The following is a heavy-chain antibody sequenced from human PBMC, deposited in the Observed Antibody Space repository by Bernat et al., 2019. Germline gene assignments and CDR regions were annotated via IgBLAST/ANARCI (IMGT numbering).Heavy chain of an antibody. V-gene: IGHV3-33*01. CDR3: AREGWSTLAAAGTGADY. D-gene: IGHD6-13*01. CDR2: IWWDASNT. J-gene: IGHJ4*02. CDR1: GFIFSSYG. Sequence: QVQLVESGGRVVQPGTSLRLSCEASGFIFSSYGMHWVRQAPGKGLEWGGVIWWDASNTHYSDAVRGRFIISRDDSKNTLFLQMNSLRGDDTAMYYCAREGWSTLAAAGTGADYWGQGTLVSVSS.